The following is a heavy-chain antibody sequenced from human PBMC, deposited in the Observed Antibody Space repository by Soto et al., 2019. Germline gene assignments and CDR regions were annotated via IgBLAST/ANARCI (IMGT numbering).Heavy chain of an antibody. CDR1: GFTFSSYW. CDR3: TRDIGGKGAY. J-gene: IGHJ4*02. D-gene: IGHD3-10*01. V-gene: IGHV3-74*01. CDR2: IDEYGSTI. Sequence: GSLRLSCAASGFTFSSYWMHWVRQVPGKGLLWVSRIDEYGSTINYADSVKGRFTISRDNARNTLYLEMNSLRAEDTALYYCTRDIGGKGAYWGPGTLVTVSS.